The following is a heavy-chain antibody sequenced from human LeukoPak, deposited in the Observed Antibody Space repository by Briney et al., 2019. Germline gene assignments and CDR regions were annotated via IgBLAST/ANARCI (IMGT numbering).Heavy chain of an antibody. CDR1: GFTFSSYA. J-gene: IGHJ4*02. Sequence: GGSLRLSGAASGFTFSSYAMSWVRQAPGKGLEWVSAISGSGGSTYYADSVKGRFTISRDNSKNTLYLQMNSLRAEDTAVYYCARGRFNYDSTGYSSFYYWGQGTLVTVSS. CDR2: ISGSGGST. V-gene: IGHV3-23*01. D-gene: IGHD3-22*01. CDR3: ARGRFNYDSTGYSSFYY.